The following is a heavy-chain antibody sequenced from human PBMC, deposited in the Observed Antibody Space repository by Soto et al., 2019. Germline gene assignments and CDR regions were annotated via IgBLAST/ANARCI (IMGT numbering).Heavy chain of an antibody. CDR3: ARGLRGYYGKDV. Sequence: EVQLVESGGGLVQPGGSLRLSCAASGFTFSDYWMHWVRQAPGKGLVWVSRIKGDASSIAYADSVRGRFTISRDNAKNTLYLQTNSLRVEDTAVYYWARGLRGYYGKDVWGQGTTVTVSS. D-gene: IGHD4-17*01. J-gene: IGHJ6*02. CDR1: GFTFSDYW. CDR2: IKGDASSI. V-gene: IGHV3-74*01.